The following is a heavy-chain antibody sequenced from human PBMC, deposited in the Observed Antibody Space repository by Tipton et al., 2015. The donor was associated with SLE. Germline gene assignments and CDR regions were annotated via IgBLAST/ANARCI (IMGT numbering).Heavy chain of an antibody. D-gene: IGHD6-19*01. Sequence: SLRLSCAASGFTVSSNYMSLVRQAPGKGLEWVSVIYSGGSTYYADSLEGRFTISTDNSKNTLYLQMNSLRAEDTAVYYCARAGGAGPFDYWGQGTLVTVCS. V-gene: IGHV3-53*01. J-gene: IGHJ4*02. CDR1: GFTVSSNY. CDR2: IYSGGST. CDR3: ARAGGAGPFDY.